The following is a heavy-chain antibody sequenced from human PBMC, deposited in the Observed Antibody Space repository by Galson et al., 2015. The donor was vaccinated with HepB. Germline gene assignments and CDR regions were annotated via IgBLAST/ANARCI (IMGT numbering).Heavy chain of an antibody. V-gene: IGHV3-74*01. D-gene: IGHD1-14*01. Sequence: SLRLSCAASGFTFNTYWMHWVRQAPGKGLVWVSRISSDGSITTYADSVKGRFTISRDNASNTVSLQMNTLRVDDTAVYFCVRGRRRTGDYFHDWGQGTLVTVSS. CDR2: ISSDGSIT. CDR1: GFTFNTYW. CDR3: VRGRRRTGDYFHD. J-gene: IGHJ1*01.